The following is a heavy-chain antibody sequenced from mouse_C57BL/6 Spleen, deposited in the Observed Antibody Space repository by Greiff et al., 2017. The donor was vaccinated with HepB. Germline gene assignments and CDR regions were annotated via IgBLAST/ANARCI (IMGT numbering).Heavy chain of an antibody. CDR1: GYTFTSYW. CDR3: AREPPGVNSGY. V-gene: IGHV1-61*01. J-gene: IGHJ2*01. Sequence: QVQLQQPGAELVRPGSSVKLSCKASGYTFTSYWMDWVKQRPGQGLEWIGNIYPSDSETHYNQKFKDKATLTVDKSSSTAYMQRSSLTSEDSAVYYCAREPPGVNSGYWGEGTPLT. D-gene: IGHD2-5*01. CDR2: IYPSDSET.